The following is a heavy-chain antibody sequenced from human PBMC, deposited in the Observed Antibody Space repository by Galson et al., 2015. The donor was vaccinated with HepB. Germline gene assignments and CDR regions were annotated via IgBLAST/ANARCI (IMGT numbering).Heavy chain of an antibody. Sequence: SLRLSCAASGLTFNTYTVTWVRQALGKGLEWLSCISTSGDSVYYADSVKGRFSISRDNAKSTVYLQMNSLRTEDTAVYYCLAAYYYNHMGVWGRGTTVTVSS. CDR3: LAAYYYNHMGV. CDR1: GLTFNTYT. J-gene: IGHJ6*03. CDR2: ISTSGDSV. V-gene: IGHV3-48*04.